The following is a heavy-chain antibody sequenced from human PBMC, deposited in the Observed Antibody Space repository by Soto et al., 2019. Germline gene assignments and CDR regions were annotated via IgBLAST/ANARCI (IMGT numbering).Heavy chain of an antibody. V-gene: IGHV1-46*01. CDR3: ARVRRIAARSPLSVHGMDV. D-gene: IGHD6-6*01. Sequence: ASVKVSCKASGYTFTSYYMHWVRQAPGQGLEWMGIINPSGGSTSYAQKFQGRVTMTRDTSTSTVYMELSSLRSEDTAVYYCARVRRIAARSPLSVHGMDVWGQGTTVTVSS. J-gene: IGHJ6*02. CDR2: INPSGGST. CDR1: GYTFTSYY.